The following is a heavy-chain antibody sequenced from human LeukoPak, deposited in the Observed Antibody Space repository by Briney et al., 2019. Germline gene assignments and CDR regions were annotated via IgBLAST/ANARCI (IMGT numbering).Heavy chain of an antibody. D-gene: IGHD1-26*01. CDR3: ARDQVGATAIDY. CDR2: ISSSSSYI. Sequence: PGGSLRLSCAASGFTFSSYSMNWVRQAPGKGLEWVSSISSSSSYIYYADPVKGRFTISRDNAKNSLYLQMNSLRAEDTAVYYCARDQVGATAIDYWGQGTLVTVSS. CDR1: GFTFSSYS. J-gene: IGHJ4*02. V-gene: IGHV3-21*01.